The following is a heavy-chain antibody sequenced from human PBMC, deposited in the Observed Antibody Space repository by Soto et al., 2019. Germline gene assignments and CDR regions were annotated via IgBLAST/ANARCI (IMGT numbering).Heavy chain of an antibody. J-gene: IGHJ5*02. CDR2: ISGYNGNT. CDR1: GYTFINYG. Sequence: ASVKVSCKASGYTFINYGITWVRQAPGQGLEWMGWISGYNGNTNYAQKFQGRVTMTTDTSTSTAYMELRSLKSDDTAVYYCARDEVPAANWLDPWGQGSLVTVS. D-gene: IGHD2-2*01. V-gene: IGHV1-18*01. CDR3: ARDEVPAANWLDP.